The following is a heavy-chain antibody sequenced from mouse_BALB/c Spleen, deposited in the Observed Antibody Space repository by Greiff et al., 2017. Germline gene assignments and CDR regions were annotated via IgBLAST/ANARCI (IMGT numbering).Heavy chain of an antibody. V-gene: IGHV3-8*02. Sequence: EVKLQESGPSLVKPSQTLSLTCSVTGDSITSGYWNWIRKFPGNKLEYMGYISYSGSTYYNPSLKSRISITRDTSKNQYYLQLNSVTTEDTATYYCARHYYGTAWFAYWGQGTLVTVSA. CDR1: GDSITSGY. CDR3: ARHYYGTAWFAY. D-gene: IGHD1-1*01. J-gene: IGHJ3*01. CDR2: ISYSGST.